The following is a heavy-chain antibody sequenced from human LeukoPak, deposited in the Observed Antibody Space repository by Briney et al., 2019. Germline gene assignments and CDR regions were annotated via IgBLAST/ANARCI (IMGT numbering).Heavy chain of an antibody. Sequence: SVKVSCKASGGTFSNFAISWVRQAPGQGLEWMGGIIPIFGTTNYAQKFQGRVTITADESTSTAYMELSSLRSEDTAVYYCARVLAGYDTSGYYWDAFDIWGQGTMVSVSS. J-gene: IGHJ3*02. D-gene: IGHD3-22*01. V-gene: IGHV1-69*13. CDR2: IIPIFGTT. CDR3: ARVLAGYDTSGYYWDAFDI. CDR1: GGTFSNFA.